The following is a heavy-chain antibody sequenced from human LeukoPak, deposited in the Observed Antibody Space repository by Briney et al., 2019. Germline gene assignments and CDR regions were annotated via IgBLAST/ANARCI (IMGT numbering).Heavy chain of an antibody. Sequence: GGSLRLSCAASGFTFSSYGMHWVRQAPDKGLEWVAFISYYGSDQYYADSVKGRFTISRDNSKNTLYLQMNSLRTEDTAVYYCAIIAAAGDFDYWGQGTLVTVSS. V-gene: IGHV3-30*03. CDR3: AIIAAAGDFDY. J-gene: IGHJ4*02. CDR2: ISYYGSDQ. CDR1: GFTFSSYG. D-gene: IGHD6-13*01.